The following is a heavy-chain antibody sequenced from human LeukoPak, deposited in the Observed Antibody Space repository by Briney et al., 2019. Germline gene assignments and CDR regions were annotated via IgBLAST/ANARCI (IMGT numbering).Heavy chain of an antibody. D-gene: IGHD6-13*01. CDR3: ARVPIAAAGLPFDY. Sequence: SETLSLTCTVSGGSISSGSYYWSWIRQPAGKGLEWIGRIYTSGSPNYNPSLKSRVTISVDTSKNQFSLKLSSVTAADTAVYYCARVPIAAAGLPFDYWGQGTLVAVSS. V-gene: IGHV4-61*02. CDR2: IYTSGSP. CDR1: GGSISSGSYY. J-gene: IGHJ4*02.